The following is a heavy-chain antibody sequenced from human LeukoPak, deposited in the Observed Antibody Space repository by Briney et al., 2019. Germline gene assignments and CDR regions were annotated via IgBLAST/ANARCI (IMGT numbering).Heavy chain of an antibody. Sequence: GRSLRLSCAASGFTFSSYAMPWVRQAPGKGLEGVAVISYDGSNKYYADSVKGRFTISRDNSKNTLYLQMNSLRAEDTAVYYCARPGLTETTFYTDVWGKGSTVSVYS. CDR1: GFTFSSYA. V-gene: IGHV3-30*01. CDR3: ARPGLTETTFYTDV. D-gene: IGHD4-17*01. J-gene: IGHJ6*03. CDR2: ISYDGSNK.